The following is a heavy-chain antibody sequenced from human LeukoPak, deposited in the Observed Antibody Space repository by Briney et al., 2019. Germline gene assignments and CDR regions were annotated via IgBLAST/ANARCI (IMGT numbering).Heavy chain of an antibody. CDR1: GGSISGTNW. D-gene: IGHD3-10*01. CDR3: ARAMVRGVIDY. Sequence: SGTLSLTCGVSGGSISGTNWWSWVRQPPGQGLEWIGEISLAGQTNYNPSLNGRVTMSLDKSSNQLSLHLTSVTAADTAVYYCARAMVRGVIDYWGQGTLVTVSS. CDR2: ISLAGQT. J-gene: IGHJ4*02. V-gene: IGHV4-4*02.